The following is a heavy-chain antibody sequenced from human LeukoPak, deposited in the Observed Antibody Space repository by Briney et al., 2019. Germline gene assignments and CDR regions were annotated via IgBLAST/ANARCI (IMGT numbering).Heavy chain of an antibody. J-gene: IGHJ4*02. D-gene: IGHD5-18*01. Sequence: GGSLRLSCAASGFTFSDYYMTWIRQAPGKGLEWVSYISSSSDNIHYANSVRGRFTNSRDNAKNTLYLQMNSLRAEDTAVYYCTRGAAMVDYWGQGTLVTVSS. V-gene: IGHV3-11*04. CDR1: GFTFSDYY. CDR3: TRGAAMVDY. CDR2: ISSSSDNI.